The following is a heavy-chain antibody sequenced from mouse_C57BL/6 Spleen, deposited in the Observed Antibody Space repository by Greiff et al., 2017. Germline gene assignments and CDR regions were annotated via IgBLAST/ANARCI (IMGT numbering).Heavy chain of an antibody. Sequence: DVHLVESGPGMVKPSQSLSLTCTVTGYSITSGYDWHWIRHFPGNKLEWMGYISYSGSTTYNPSLKSRISITHDTSKNHFFLKLNSVTTEDTATYYCAGTGKYYAMDYWGQGTSVTVSS. CDR1: GYSITSGYD. D-gene: IGHD4-1*01. V-gene: IGHV3-1*01. CDR3: AGTGKYYAMDY. J-gene: IGHJ4*01. CDR2: ISYSGST.